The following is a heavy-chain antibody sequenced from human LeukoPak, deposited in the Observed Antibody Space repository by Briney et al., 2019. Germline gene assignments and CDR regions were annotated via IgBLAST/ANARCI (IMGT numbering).Heavy chain of an antibody. D-gene: IGHD3-3*01. CDR3: AKDFGVVITPFDY. J-gene: IGHJ4*02. Sequence: GGSLRLSCAASGFSFSSYAMSWVRQAPGKGLEWVSAISGSGGSTYYADSVKGRFTISRDNSKNTLYLQMNSLRAEDTAVYYCAKDFGVVITPFDYWGQGTLVTVSS. CDR1: GFSFSSYA. CDR2: ISGSGGST. V-gene: IGHV3-23*01.